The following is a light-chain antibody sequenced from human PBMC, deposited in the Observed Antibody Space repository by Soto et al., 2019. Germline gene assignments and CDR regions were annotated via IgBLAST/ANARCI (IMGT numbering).Light chain of an antibody. J-gene: IGLJ3*02. Sequence: QSALTQPPSVSGSPGQSVTISCTGTSSDVGSYNRVSWYQQPPGTAPKLMIYEVSNRPSGVPDRISGSKSGNTASLTISGLQAEDEADYYCSSYTSSSTWVFGGGTQLTVL. CDR3: SSYTSSSTWV. CDR1: SSDVGSYNR. CDR2: EVS. V-gene: IGLV2-18*02.